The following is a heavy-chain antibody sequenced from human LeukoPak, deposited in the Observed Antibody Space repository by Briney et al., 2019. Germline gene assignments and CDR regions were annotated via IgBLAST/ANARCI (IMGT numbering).Heavy chain of an antibody. J-gene: IGHJ5*02. CDR3: AKGGGLRFDP. CDR2: FSGSGGST. V-gene: IGHV3-23*01. Sequence: GGSLRLSCAASGFTFSSYAMSWVRQAPRKGLAWVSAFSGSGGSTYYADSVKGRFTISRDNSKSTLYLQMNSLRAEDTAVYYCAKGGGLRFDPWGQGTLVIVSS. CDR1: GFTFSSYA.